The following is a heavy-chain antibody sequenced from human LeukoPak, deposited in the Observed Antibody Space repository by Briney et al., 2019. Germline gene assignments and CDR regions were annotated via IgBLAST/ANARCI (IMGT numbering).Heavy chain of an antibody. V-gene: IGHV3-23*01. J-gene: IGHJ4*02. CDR2: ISDSGGTT. D-gene: IGHD1-26*01. CDR3: AKGLGFLPQFDY. Sequence: PGGSLRLSCTAPGFTFNTEAMTWVRQAPGKGLEWVSTISDSGGTTYYTDSVKGRFTISRDNSKKIVSLQMSSLRAEDTALYYCAKGLGFLPQFDYWSQGSLVAVSS. CDR1: GFTFNTEA.